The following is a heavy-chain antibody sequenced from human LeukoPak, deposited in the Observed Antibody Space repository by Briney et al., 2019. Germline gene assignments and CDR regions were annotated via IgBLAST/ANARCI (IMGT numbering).Heavy chain of an antibody. D-gene: IGHD6-13*01. CDR2: IYHRGKT. V-gene: IGHV4-59*01. J-gene: IGHJ4*02. Sequence: SETLSLTCTVSGGSIRSYYWSWIRQPPGKGLEWTGNIYHRGKTNYNPSLKSRVTISIDTSKHQFALKVSSVTAADTAMYYCAREKAADGTNWGDYFDYWGQGTLVAVSS. CDR3: AREKAADGTNWGDYFDY. CDR1: GGSIRSYY.